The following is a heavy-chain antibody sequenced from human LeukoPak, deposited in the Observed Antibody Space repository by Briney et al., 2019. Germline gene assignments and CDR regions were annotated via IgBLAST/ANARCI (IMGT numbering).Heavy chain of an antibody. V-gene: IGHV4-38-2*02. J-gene: IGHJ4*02. CDR2: IYHGGSS. Sequence: SETLSLTCTVSGYSITSGYFWGWIRQPPGKGLELIGTIYHGGSSYSHPSLQSRVTIPVDTSKNQFSLKLISMTAADTAVYYCARLPGDFWSAYYADSWGQGTLVTVSS. D-gene: IGHD3-3*01. CDR1: GYSITSGYF. CDR3: ARLPGDFWSAYYADS.